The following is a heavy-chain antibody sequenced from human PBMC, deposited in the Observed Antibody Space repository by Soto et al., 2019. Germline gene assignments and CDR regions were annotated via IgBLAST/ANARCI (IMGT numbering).Heavy chain of an antibody. V-gene: IGHV1-18*04. CDR3: ARVDDYVWGSFRP. Sequence: ASVKVSCKTSGYTFTTHGMCWVRQAPGQGLEWMGWISPYNGKTTYAQKVQGRVTMTTDTSTSTAYMDLRCLRSDDTAVYYCARVDDYVWGSFRPWGQGTQVTVSS. CDR1: GYTFTTHG. D-gene: IGHD3-16*02. J-gene: IGHJ5*02. CDR2: ISPYNGKT.